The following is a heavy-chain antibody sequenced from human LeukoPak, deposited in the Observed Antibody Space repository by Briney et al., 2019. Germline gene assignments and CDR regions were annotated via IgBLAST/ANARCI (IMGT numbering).Heavy chain of an antibody. CDR2: IIPIFGTA. Sequence: SVKVSCKASGGTFSSYAISWVRQAPGQGLEWMGGIIPIFGTANYAQKFQGRVTITADKSTSTAYVELSSLRSEDTAVYYCASAELGYCSGGSCPRFDYWGQGTLVTVSS. D-gene: IGHD2-15*01. CDR3: ASAELGYCSGGSCPRFDY. J-gene: IGHJ4*02. V-gene: IGHV1-69*06. CDR1: GGTFSSYA.